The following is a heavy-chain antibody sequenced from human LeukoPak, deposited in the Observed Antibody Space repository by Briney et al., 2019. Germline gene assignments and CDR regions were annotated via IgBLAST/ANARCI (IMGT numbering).Heavy chain of an antibody. D-gene: IGHD6-13*01. Sequence: GGSLRLSCAASGFTFSSYAMSWVRQAPGKGLEWVSAISGSGGSTYYADSVKGRFTISRDNSKNTLYLQMNSLRAEDTAVYYCAKERGGSSSLPSGPEWTWGQGTMVTVSS. CDR2: ISGSGGST. V-gene: IGHV3-23*01. CDR1: GFTFSSYA. CDR3: AKERGGSSSLPSGPEWT. J-gene: IGHJ3*01.